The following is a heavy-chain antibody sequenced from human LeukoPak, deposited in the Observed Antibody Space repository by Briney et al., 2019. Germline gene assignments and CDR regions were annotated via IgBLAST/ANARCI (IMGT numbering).Heavy chain of an antibody. D-gene: IGHD6-19*01. CDR2: IYYSGST. Sequence: SETLSLTCTVSGGSTSSSSYYWGWIRQPPGKGLEWIGSIYYSGSTYYNPSLKSRVTISVDTSKNQFSLKLSSVTAADTAVYYCARHSVAGRAGYFQRWGQGTLVTVSS. CDR3: ARHSVAGRAGYFQR. V-gene: IGHV4-39*01. J-gene: IGHJ1*01. CDR1: GGSTSSSSYY.